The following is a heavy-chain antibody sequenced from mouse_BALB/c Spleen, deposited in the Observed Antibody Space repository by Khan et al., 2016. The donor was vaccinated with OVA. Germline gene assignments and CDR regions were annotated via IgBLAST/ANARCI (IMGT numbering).Heavy chain of an antibody. CDR1: GFTFSSFG. CDR3: ARSYFYGYYFDQ. Sequence: EVELVESGGGLVQPGGSRKLSCVASGFTFSSFGMHWVRQAPEKGLEWVAYISGDSYTIYYTDTVKGRFTISRDTPKNTLFLQMTSLRSEDMAMYYCARSYFYGYYFDQWGQGTTLTVSS. J-gene: IGHJ2*01. V-gene: IGHV5-17*02. CDR2: ISGDSYTI. D-gene: IGHD1-1*01.